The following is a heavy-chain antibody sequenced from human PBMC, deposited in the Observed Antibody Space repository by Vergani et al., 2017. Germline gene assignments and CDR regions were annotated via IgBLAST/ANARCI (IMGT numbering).Heavy chain of an antibody. CDR3: ARDYSSSWYYYYYYMDV. Sequence: QVQLQESGPGLVKPSGTLSLTCAVSGGSISSSNWWSWVRQPPGKGLEWIGEIYHSGSTNYNPSLNSRVTISVDKSKNQFSLKLSSVTAADTAVYYCARDYSSSWYYYYYYMDVWGKGTTVTVSS. J-gene: IGHJ6*03. V-gene: IGHV4-4*02. CDR1: GGSISSSNW. CDR2: IYHSGST. D-gene: IGHD6-13*01.